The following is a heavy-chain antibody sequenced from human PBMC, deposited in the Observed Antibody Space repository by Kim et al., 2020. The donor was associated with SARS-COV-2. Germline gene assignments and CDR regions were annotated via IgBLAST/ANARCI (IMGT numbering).Heavy chain of an antibody. J-gene: IGHJ6*02. D-gene: IGHD2-21*02. CDR1: GFTFSSYS. CDR2: ISSSSSYI. Sequence: GGSLRLSCAASGFTFSSYSMNWVRQAPGKGLEWVSSISSSSSYIYYADSVKGRFTISRDNAKNSLYLQMNSLRAEDTAVYYCARDIFRDGRKTYYYYGMDVWGQGTTVTVSS. CDR3: ARDIFRDGRKTYYYYGMDV. V-gene: IGHV3-21*01.